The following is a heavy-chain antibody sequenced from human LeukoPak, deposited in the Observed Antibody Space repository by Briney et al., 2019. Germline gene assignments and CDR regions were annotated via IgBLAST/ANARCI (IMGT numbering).Heavy chain of an antibody. CDR1: GFTFDDYA. D-gene: IGHD3-10*01. CDR3: AKDGSSGSYYTWFDP. V-gene: IGHV3-9*01. CDR2: ISWNSGSI. J-gene: IGHJ5*02. Sequence: GGSLRLSCAASGFTFDDYAMHWVRHAPGKGLEWVSGISWNSGSIGYADSVKGRFTISRDNAKNSLYLQMNSLRAEDTALYYCAKDGSSGSYYTWFDPWGQGTLVTVSS.